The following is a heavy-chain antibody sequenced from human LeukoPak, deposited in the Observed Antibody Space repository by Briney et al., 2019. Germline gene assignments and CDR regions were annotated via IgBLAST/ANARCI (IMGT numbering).Heavy chain of an antibody. D-gene: IGHD6-6*01. Sequence: SQTLSLTCTVSGGSISSGSYYGSWIRQPAGKGLEWIGHIYSSGSTNYNPSLKSRVTISVDTSKNQFSLKLSSVTAADTAVYSCARDVGSSGWFDPWGQGTLVTVSS. CDR3: ARDVGSSGWFDP. J-gene: IGHJ5*02. CDR1: GGSISSGSYY. CDR2: IYSSGST. V-gene: IGHV4-61*09.